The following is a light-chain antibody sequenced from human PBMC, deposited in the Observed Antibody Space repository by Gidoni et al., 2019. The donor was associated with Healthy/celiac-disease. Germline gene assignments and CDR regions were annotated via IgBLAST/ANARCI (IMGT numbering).Light chain of an antibody. Sequence: EIVLTQSSATLTLSPGERATLSCRASQSVSSYLAWYQQKPGQAPRLLIYDASSRPTGIPTRFSGSGSGTDFTLTISSLEPEDFAVYYCQQRSNWPPLFGGGTKVEIK. V-gene: IGKV3-11*01. J-gene: IGKJ4*01. CDR2: DAS. CDR3: QQRSNWPPL. CDR1: QSVSSY.